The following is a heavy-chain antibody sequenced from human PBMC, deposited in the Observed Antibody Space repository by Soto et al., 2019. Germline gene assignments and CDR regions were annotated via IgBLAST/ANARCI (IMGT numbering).Heavy chain of an antibody. CDR3: ARVPKASSGSYFDY. Sequence: SETLSLTCPVSGGSVSSGSYYWSWIRQPPGKGLEWIGYIYYSGSTNYNPSLKSRVTISVDTSKNQFSLKLSSVTAADTAVYYCARVPKASSGSYFDYWGQGTLVTVSS. D-gene: IGHD1-26*01. J-gene: IGHJ4*02. CDR2: IYYSGST. V-gene: IGHV4-61*01. CDR1: GGSVSSGSYY.